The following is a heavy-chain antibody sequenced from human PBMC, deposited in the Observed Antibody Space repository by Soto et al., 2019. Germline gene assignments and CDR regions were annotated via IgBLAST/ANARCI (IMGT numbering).Heavy chain of an antibody. CDR1: GFTFSSYG. J-gene: IGHJ3*02. D-gene: IGHD6-13*01. Sequence: PGGSLRLSCAASGFTFSSYGMHWVRQAPGKGLEWVAVISYDGSNKYYADSVKGRFTISRDNSKNTLYLQMNSLRAEDTAVYYCAKDGHIAAPKKDAFDIWGQGTMVTVSS. CDR2: ISYDGSNK. V-gene: IGHV3-30*18. CDR3: AKDGHIAAPKKDAFDI.